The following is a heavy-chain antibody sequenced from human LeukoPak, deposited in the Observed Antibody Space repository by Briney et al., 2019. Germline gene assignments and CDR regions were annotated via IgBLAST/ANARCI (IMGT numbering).Heavy chain of an antibody. J-gene: IGHJ4*02. CDR2: INHSGST. D-gene: IGHD5-18*01. CDR1: GGSFSGYY. V-gene: IGHV4-34*01. CDR3: ARGRNTAMVVFDY. Sequence: PSETLSLTCAVYGGSFSGYYWSWIRQTPGKGLEWVGEINHSGSTNYNPSLKSRVTISVDTSKNQFSLKLSSVTAADTAVYYCARGRNTAMVVFDYWGQGTLVTVSS.